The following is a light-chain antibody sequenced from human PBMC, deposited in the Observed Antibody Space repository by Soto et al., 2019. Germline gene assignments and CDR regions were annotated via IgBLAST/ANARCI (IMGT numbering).Light chain of an antibody. CDR1: QDINNN. V-gene: IGKV1-33*01. Sequence: DIKMTQYPSSLSASVGDRVTITCQASQDINNNLNWYQQSPGKAPNLLIYAASSLETGVPSRFTGRGSGTDFTFTISSLQPEDVATYYCQQYDALPPTFGPGTKLDVK. J-gene: IGKJ3*01. CDR2: AAS. CDR3: QQYDALPPT.